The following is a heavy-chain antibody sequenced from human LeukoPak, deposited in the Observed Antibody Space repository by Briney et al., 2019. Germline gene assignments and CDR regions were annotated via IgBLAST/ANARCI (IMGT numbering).Heavy chain of an antibody. CDR1: GGSFSGYY. J-gene: IGHJ6*03. Sequence: SETLSLTCAVYGGSFSGYYWSWLRQPPGKGLEWIGSIYYSGSTYYNPSLKSRVTISVDTSKNQFSLKLSSVTAADTAVYYCARENCSGGSCYSIYYYYYMDVWGKGTTVTVSS. V-gene: IGHV4-34*01. CDR2: IYYSGST. CDR3: ARENCSGGSCYSIYYYYYMDV. D-gene: IGHD2-15*01.